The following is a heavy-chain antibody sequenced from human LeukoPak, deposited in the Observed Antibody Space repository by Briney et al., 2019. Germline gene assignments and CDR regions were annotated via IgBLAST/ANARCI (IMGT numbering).Heavy chain of an antibody. J-gene: IGHJ4*02. CDR3: AKEGDISSSWYLSNYFDY. D-gene: IGHD6-13*01. V-gene: IGHV3-30*18. CDR2: ISYDGSNT. CDR1: GFTFRAYG. Sequence: GGSLRLSCAASGFTFRAYGMHWVRQAPGKGLGWLAIISYDGSNTYYADSVKGRFTISRDNSKNTLYLQMDSLRAEDTAVYYCAKEGDISSSWYLSNYFDYWGQGTLVTVSS.